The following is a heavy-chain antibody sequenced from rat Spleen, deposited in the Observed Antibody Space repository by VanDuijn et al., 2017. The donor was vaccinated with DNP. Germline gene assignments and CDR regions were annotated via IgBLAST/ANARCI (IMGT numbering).Heavy chain of an antibody. CDR3: TRDDIGTTRFDY. CDR1: GFSLTSYN. Sequence: QVQLKESGPGLVQPSQTLSLTCTVAGFSLTSYNVHWVRQPPGKGLEWIAAISSGGSTYYNSALKSRLSISRDTSKSQVFLKMNSLQTEDTAIYFCTRDDIGTTRFDYWGQGTSVTVSS. V-gene: IGHV2-6*01. D-gene: IGHD1-5*01. CDR2: ISSGGST. J-gene: IGHJ4*01.